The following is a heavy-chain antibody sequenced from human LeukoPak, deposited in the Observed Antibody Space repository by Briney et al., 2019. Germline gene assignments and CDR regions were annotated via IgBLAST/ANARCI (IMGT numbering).Heavy chain of an antibody. CDR1: GFSFKGYY. CDR3: ARGPRILAAGSYYYDY. V-gene: IGHV3-11*01. D-gene: IGHD6-13*01. J-gene: IGHJ4*02. CDR2: INVNGGAM. Sequence: GGSLRLSCAASGFSFKGYYFSWIRQAPGKGLEWVSFINVNGGAMYYADFVKGRFTISRDNAKSSLYLEMNSLRVEDTAVYYCARGPRILAAGSYYYDYWGQGSLVTVSS.